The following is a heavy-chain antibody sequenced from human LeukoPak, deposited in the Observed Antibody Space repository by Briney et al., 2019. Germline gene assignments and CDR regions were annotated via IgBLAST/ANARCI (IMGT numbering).Heavy chain of an antibody. V-gene: IGHV3-74*01. CDR2: IYNDGSST. CDR3: ARDSTIFTSGSNDY. Sequence: GGSLRLSCAASGFTFSNYWMHWVRQAPGKGLVWVSRIYNDGSSTSYADSVKGRFIISRDNAKNSLYLQMNSLRGDDTALYYCARDSTIFTSGSNDYWGQGTLVTVSS. J-gene: IGHJ4*02. CDR1: GFTFSNYW. D-gene: IGHD1-26*01.